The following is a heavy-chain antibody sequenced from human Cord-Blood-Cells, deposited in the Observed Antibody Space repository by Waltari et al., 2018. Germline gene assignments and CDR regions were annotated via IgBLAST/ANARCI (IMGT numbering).Heavy chain of an antibody. D-gene: IGHD1-26*01. CDR1: GFTVSSNY. J-gene: IGHJ4*02. V-gene: IGHV3-53*01. CDR2: IYSGGST. Sequence: EVQLVESGGGLIQPGGSLRLSCAASGFTVSSNYMSWVRQAPGKGLEWVSVIYSGGSTYYADSGKVRFTISRDKSKNTLYLQRNSLRAEDTAVYYCAREGKGSYYYCDYWGQGTLVTVSS. CDR3: AREGKGSYYYCDY.